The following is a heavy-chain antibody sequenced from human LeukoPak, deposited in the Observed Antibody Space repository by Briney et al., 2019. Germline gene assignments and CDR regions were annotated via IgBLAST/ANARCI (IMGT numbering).Heavy chain of an antibody. CDR3: ARGLSRYYYDSSGSELWYFDL. CDR2: VSGTSEYI. CDR1: GFSFSTYS. J-gene: IGHJ2*01. D-gene: IGHD3-22*01. V-gene: IGHV3-21*06. Sequence: PGGSLRLSCAASGFSFSTYSMIWVRQAPGKGLEWVSSVSGTSEYIYYADSVRGRFTISRDNAKNTVYLQMNSLRAEDTAVYYCARGLSRYYYDSSGSELWYFDLWGRGTLVTVSS.